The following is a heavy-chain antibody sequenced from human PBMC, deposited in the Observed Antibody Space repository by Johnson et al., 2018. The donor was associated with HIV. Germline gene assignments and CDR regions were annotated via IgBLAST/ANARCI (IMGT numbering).Heavy chain of an antibody. J-gene: IGHJ3*02. V-gene: IGHV3-30*02. CDR3: AKDKSIVGATSNAFDI. CDR1: GFSFSSYG. D-gene: IGHD1-26*01. Sequence: QVQLVESGGRVVQPGGSLRLSCAASGFSFSSYGMHWVRQAPGKGLEWVTFMRYDGTSKDYADSVKGRFSITRDNSNNTVYLHMNSLRAEDTAVYYCAKDKSIVGATSNAFDIWGQGTMVTVSS. CDR2: MRYDGTSK.